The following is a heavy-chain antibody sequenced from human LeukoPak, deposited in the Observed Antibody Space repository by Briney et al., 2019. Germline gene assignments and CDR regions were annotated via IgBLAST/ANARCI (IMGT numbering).Heavy chain of an antibody. CDR1: GLIFNNDA. CDR2: IGGNGVRT. Sequence: PAGSLCLSCAPSGLIFNNDAMNCVRQTPGKGRGWVSSIGGNGVRTYYADSVKGRFTISRDNSKNTLYLQMNSLGYEDTGRYYCARCTKYTTGWCNWFDPWGRGTLVTVSS. V-gene: IGHV3-23*01. CDR3: ARCTKYTTGWCNWFDP. J-gene: IGHJ5*02. D-gene: IGHD6-19*01.